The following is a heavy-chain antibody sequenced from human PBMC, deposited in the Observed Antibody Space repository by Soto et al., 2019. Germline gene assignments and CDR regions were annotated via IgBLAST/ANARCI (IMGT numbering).Heavy chain of an antibody. CDR2: VTFEGSNK. V-gene: IGHV3-30*03. D-gene: IGHD6-13*01. CDR1: GFTFSSYG. Sequence: GGSLRLSCAASGFTFSSYGMHWVRQAPGKGLEWVAVVTFEGSNKYYADSVRGRFTISRDNSKNTLYLQMNSLRTEDTAVYYCARRGPGTYFDYWGQGTLVTVSS. CDR3: ARRGPGTYFDY. J-gene: IGHJ4*02.